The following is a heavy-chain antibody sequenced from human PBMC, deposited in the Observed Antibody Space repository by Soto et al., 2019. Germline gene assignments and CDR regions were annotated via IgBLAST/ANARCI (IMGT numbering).Heavy chain of an antibody. CDR3: ARSRHGSGSYTHFYYGLDV. Sequence: GGSLRLSCAASGFTFSSYAMSWVRQAPGKGLEWVSAISGSGGSTYYADSVKGRFTISRDNSKNTLYLQMNSLGAEDTAVYYCARSRHGSGSYTHFYYGLDVWGQGTTVTVSS. D-gene: IGHD3-10*01. V-gene: IGHV3-23*01. J-gene: IGHJ6*02. CDR2: ISGSGGST. CDR1: GFTFSSYA.